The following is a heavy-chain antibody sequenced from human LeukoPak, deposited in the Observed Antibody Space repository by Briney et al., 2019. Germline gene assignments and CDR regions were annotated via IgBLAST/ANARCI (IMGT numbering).Heavy chain of an antibody. CDR1: GFTFDDYA. V-gene: IGHV3-9*01. D-gene: IGHD2-2*01. CDR3: AKDMPDARGSTSSNGMDV. J-gene: IGHJ6*02. Sequence: GGSLRLSCAASGFTFDDYAMHWVRQAPGKGLEWASGISWNSGSIGYADSVKGRFTISRDNAKNSLYLQMNSLRAEDTALYYCAKDMPDARGSTSSNGMDVWGQGTTVTVSS. CDR2: ISWNSGSI.